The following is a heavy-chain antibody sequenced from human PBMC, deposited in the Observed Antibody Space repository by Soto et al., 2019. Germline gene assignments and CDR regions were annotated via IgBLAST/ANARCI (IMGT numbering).Heavy chain of an antibody. CDR3: ARVPMVRGAHDYYYYDGMDV. V-gene: IGHV1-69*12. D-gene: IGHD3-10*01. CDR2: IIPIFGTA. CDR1: GGTFSSYA. Sequence: QVQLVQSGAEVKKPGSSVKVSCKAPGGTFSSYAISWVRQAPGQGLEWMGGIIPIFGTANYAQKFQGRVTITADESTSTAYMELSSLRSEDTGVYYCARVPMVRGAHDYYYYDGMDVWGQGTTVTVSS. J-gene: IGHJ6*02.